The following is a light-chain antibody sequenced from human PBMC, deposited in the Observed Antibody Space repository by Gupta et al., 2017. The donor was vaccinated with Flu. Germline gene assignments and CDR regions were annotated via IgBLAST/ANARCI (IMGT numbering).Light chain of an antibody. CDR3: GTWDSRLNSGV. V-gene: IGLV1-51*02. CDR2: EDS. CDR1: SSNIGNNY. J-gene: IGLJ3*02. Sequence: SSSNIGNNYVAWYQQLPGAAPKLLSYEDSVRPSGIPDRFSGSKSGTSATLAITGLQTGDEADFYCGTWDSRLNSGVFGGGTKLTVL.